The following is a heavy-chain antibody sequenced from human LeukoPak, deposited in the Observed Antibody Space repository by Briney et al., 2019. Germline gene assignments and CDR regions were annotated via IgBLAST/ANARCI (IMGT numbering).Heavy chain of an antibody. D-gene: IGHD3-10*01. J-gene: IGHJ5*02. CDR3: ARASMVRGVITSNWFDP. CDR2: INHSGST. Sequence: SETLSLTCAVYDGSFSGYYWSWIRQPPGKGLEWIGEINHSGSTNYNPSLKSRVTISVDTSKNQFSLKLSSVTAADTAVYYCARASMVRGVITSNWFDPWGQGTLVTVSS. CDR1: DGSFSGYY. V-gene: IGHV4-34*01.